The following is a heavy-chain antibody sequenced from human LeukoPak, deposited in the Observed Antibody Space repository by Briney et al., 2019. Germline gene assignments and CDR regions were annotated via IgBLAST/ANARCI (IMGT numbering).Heavy chain of an antibody. CDR3: ARDRVGWEYYFDY. Sequence: PGGSLRLSCAASGFTFTYYAMTWVRQAPGKGLEWVSSISSSSSYIYYADSVKGRFTISRDNAKNSLYLQMNSLRAEDTAVYYCARDRVGWEYYFDYWGQGTLVTVSS. D-gene: IGHD1-26*01. V-gene: IGHV3-21*01. CDR2: ISSSSSYI. CDR1: GFTFTYYA. J-gene: IGHJ4*02.